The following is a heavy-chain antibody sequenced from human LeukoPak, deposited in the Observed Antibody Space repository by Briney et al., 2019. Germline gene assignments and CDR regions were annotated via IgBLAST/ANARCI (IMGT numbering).Heavy chain of an antibody. CDR3: ARSSLVVTAGAEYFQH. V-gene: IGHV4-59*02. CDR2: IYYSGST. D-gene: IGHD2-21*02. CDR1: GGSVGSYF. Sequence: SETLSLTCTVSGGSVGSYFWSWIRQPPGKGLEWIGYIYYSGSTNYNPSFKSRVTISLDTSNYQFSLRLGSVTAADTAVYYCARSSLVVTAGAEYFQHWGQGTLVTVSS. J-gene: IGHJ1*01.